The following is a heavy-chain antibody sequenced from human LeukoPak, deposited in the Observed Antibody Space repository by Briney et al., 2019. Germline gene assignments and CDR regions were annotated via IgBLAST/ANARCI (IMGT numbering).Heavy chain of an antibody. V-gene: IGHV1-2*02. D-gene: IGHD2-15*01. CDR2: INPNSGGT. J-gene: IGHJ4*02. CDR1: GYTFTGYY. Sequence: AASVKVSCKASGYTFTGYYMHWVRQAPGQGLEWMGWINPNSGGTNYAQKFQGRVTMTRDTSISTAYMGLSRLRSDDTAVYYCAREGCSGGSCYTPDYWGQGTLVTVSS. CDR3: AREGCSGGSCYTPDY.